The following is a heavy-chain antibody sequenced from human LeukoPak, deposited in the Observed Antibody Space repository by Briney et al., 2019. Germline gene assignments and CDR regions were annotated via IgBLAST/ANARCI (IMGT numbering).Heavy chain of an antibody. Sequence: SETLSLTCAVSGYSISSASYWGWIRQPPGKGLEWIGNIYHSGSPYYNPPLKSRVTISVDTSKNQFSLKLSSVTAADTAVYYCARPISSQGYFGVVIDWGQGTLVTVST. V-gene: IGHV4-38-2*01. CDR2: IYHSGSP. CDR1: GYSISSASY. D-gene: IGHD3-3*01. CDR3: ARPISSQGYFGVVID. J-gene: IGHJ4*02.